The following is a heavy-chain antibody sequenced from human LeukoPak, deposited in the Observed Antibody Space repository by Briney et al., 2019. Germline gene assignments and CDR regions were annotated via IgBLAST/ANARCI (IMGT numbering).Heavy chain of an antibody. D-gene: IGHD3-22*01. CDR3: AREGRYDSSGYYLDNYYYGMDV. J-gene: IGHJ6*02. CDR1: GFAFSSYW. CDR2: IKQDGSEK. Sequence: PGRSLRLSCAASGFAFSSYWMSWVRQAPGKGLEWVANIKQDGSEKYYVDSVKGRFTISRDNAKNSLYLQMNSLRAEDTAVYYCAREGRYDSSGYYLDNYYYGMDVWGQGTTVTVSS. V-gene: IGHV3-7*03.